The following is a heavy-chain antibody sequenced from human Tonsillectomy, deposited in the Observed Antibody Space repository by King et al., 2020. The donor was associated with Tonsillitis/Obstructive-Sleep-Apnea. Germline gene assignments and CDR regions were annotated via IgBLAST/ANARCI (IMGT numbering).Heavy chain of an antibody. D-gene: IGHD4-17*01. Sequence: VQLQESGPGLVKPSETLSLTCTVSGGSISSYYWSWIRQPPGKGLEWIGYIYYSGSTNYNPSLKSRVTISVDTSKNQFSLRLSSVTAADTAVYYCARVGAYGDYGVCEHFQHSGPGTLVTVSP. CDR1: GGSISSYY. CDR2: IYYSGST. CDR3: ARVGAYGDYGVCEHFQH. J-gene: IGHJ1*01. V-gene: IGHV4-59*01.